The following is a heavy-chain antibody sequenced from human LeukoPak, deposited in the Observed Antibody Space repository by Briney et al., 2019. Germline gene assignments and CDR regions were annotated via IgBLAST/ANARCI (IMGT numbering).Heavy chain of an antibody. CDR2: ISTGSNFI. J-gene: IGHJ6*04. V-gene: IGHV3-21*01. D-gene: IGHD3-10*02. Sequence: SGGSLRLSCEVSGFTFSSYRMNWVRQAPGKGLEWVASISTGSNFIYYGDSVKGRFTISRDNAKNSLYLQMNSLRAEDTAVYYCAELGITMIGGVWGKGTTVTISS. CDR3: AELGITMIGGV. CDR1: GFTFSSYR.